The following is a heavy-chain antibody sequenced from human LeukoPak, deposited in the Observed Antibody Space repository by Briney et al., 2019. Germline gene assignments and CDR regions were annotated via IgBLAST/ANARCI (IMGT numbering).Heavy chain of an antibody. CDR2: ISPNSGGT. CDR1: GYTFTGYY. J-gene: IGHJ6*02. D-gene: IGHD2-15*01. CDR3: ARCSGSSGPYYYYGMDV. Sequence: ASVKVSCKASGYTFTGYYMHWVRQAPGQGLEWMGWISPNSGGTNYAQKFQGRVTMTRDTSISTAYMELSRLRSDDTAVYYCARCSGSSGPYYYYGMDVWGQGTTVTVSS. V-gene: IGHV1-2*02.